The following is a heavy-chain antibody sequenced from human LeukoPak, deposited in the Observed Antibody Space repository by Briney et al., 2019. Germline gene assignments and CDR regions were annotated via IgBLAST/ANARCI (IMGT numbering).Heavy chain of an antibody. CDR1: GFTFSSYG. J-gene: IGHJ4*02. V-gene: IGHV3-30*02. D-gene: IGHD2-15*01. Sequence: GGSLRLSCAASGFTFSSYGMHWVRQAPGKGLEWVAFIRYDGSNKYYADSVKGRFTISRDNSKNTLYLQMNSLRAEDTAVYYCARDRWVDFDYWGQGTLVTVSS. CDR2: IRYDGSNK. CDR3: ARDRWVDFDY.